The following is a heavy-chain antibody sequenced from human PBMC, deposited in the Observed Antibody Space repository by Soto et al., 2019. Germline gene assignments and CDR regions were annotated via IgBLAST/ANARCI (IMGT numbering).Heavy chain of an antibody. V-gene: IGHV4-34*01. Sequence: PETLCVTCAGYGLSFLGENWSWSRQPTRTGLEWIGEINHSGSTNYNPSLKSRVTISVDTSKNQFSLKLSSVTAADTAVYYCARGNWRKVAYLWCSPPHALGALCGQATL. CDR3: ARGNWRKVAYLWCSPPHALGAL. J-gene: IGHJ1*01. D-gene: IGHD2-21*01. CDR1: GLSFLGEN. CDR2: INHSGST.